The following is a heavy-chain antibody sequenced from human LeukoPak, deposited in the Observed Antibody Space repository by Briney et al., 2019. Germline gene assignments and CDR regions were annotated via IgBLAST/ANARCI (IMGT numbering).Heavy chain of an antibody. Sequence: SETLSLTCTVSGGSISSYYWSWIRQPPGKGLEWIAYISDIGSINYNPSLKSRVTISLDTSKNQFSLKLSSVTAADTAVYYCAGHHPHNTVDFWGQGTLVTVSS. CDR1: GGSISSYY. CDR3: AGHHPHNTVDF. CDR2: ISDIGSI. D-gene: IGHD2-8*02. J-gene: IGHJ4*02. V-gene: IGHV4-59*08.